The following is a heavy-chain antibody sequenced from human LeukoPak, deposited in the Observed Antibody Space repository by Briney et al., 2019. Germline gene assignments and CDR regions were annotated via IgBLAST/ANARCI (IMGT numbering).Heavy chain of an antibody. CDR3: ARAQDYGDDNWFDP. CDR2: IWYDGSNK. D-gene: IGHD4-17*01. CDR1: GFTFSSYG. V-gene: IGHV3-33*01. Sequence: TGGSLRLSCAASGFTFSSYGMHWVRQAPGKGLEWVAVIWYDGSNKYYADSVKGRFTISRDNSKNTLYLQMNSLRAEDTAVYYCARAQDYGDDNWFDPWGQGTLVTVSS. J-gene: IGHJ5*02.